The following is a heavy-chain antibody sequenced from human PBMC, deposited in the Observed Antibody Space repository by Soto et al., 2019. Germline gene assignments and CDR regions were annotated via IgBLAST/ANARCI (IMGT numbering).Heavy chain of an antibody. J-gene: IGHJ4*02. V-gene: IGHV4-61*01. D-gene: IGHD4-17*01. CDR3: ARETSATVFDY. Sequence: SEPLSLTCTLSGGSFSSGSYYWSWIRQPPGKGLEWIGYMYYSGSIRYNPSLKSRVTITVDTSKNQFSLKLSSVTAADTAVYYCARETSATVFDYWGQGTLVTVS. CDR1: GGSFSSGSYY. CDR2: MYYSGSI.